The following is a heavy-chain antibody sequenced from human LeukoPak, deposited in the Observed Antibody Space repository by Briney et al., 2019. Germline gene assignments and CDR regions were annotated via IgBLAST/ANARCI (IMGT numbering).Heavy chain of an antibody. Sequence: SETLSLTCAVSGYSISSGYYWGWIRQPPGEGLEWIGSIYHSGSTYYNPSLKSRVTISVDTSKNQFSLKLSSVTAADTAVYYCARDAEQWLPPWYFDLWGRGTLVTVSS. V-gene: IGHV4-38-2*02. D-gene: IGHD6-19*01. CDR2: IYHSGST. CDR3: ARDAEQWLPPWYFDL. J-gene: IGHJ2*01. CDR1: GYSISSGYY.